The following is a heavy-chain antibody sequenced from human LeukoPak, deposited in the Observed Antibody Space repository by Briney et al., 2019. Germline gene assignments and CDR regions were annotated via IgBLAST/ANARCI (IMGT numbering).Heavy chain of an antibody. D-gene: IGHD3-22*01. V-gene: IGHV1-69*04. CDR3: ARGVSGYYDSSGADAFDI. CDR1: GGTFSSYA. CDR2: IIPILGIA. J-gene: IGHJ3*02. Sequence: SVKVSCKASGGTFSSYAISWVRQAPGQGLEWMGRIIPILGIANYAQKFQGRVTITADKSTSTAYMELSSLRSEDTAVYYCARGVSGYYDSSGADAFDIWGQGTMVTVSS.